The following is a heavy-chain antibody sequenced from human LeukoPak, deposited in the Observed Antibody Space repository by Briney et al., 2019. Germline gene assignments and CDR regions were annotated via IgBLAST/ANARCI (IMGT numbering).Heavy chain of an antibody. Sequence: ASVKVSCKASGYTFTGYYMHWVRQAPGQGLEWMGWINPNSGGTNYAQKFQGRVTMTRDTSISTAYMELSRLRSDDTAVYYCARERRIYGSGSYYSLFDYWGQGTLVTVSS. CDR1: GYTFTGYY. D-gene: IGHD3-10*01. V-gene: IGHV1-2*02. J-gene: IGHJ4*02. CDR3: ARERRIYGSGSYYSLFDY. CDR2: INPNSGGT.